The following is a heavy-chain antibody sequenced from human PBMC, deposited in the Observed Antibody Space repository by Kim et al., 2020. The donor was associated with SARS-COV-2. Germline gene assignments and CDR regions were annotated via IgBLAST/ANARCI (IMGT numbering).Heavy chain of an antibody. Sequence: GGSTYYAESVKGRFTISSDNSKNTLYLQMSSLRAEDTAVDYYVNGAVAGTWGQGTLVTVSS. CDR3: VNGAVAGT. D-gene: IGHD6-19*01. CDR2: GGST. V-gene: IGHV3-64D*09. J-gene: IGHJ5*02.